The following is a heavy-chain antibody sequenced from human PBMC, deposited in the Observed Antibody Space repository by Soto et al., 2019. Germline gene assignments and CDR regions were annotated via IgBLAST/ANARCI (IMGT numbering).Heavy chain of an antibody. CDR2: ISSSGSTI. D-gene: IGHD3-22*01. CDR1: GFTFSSYE. V-gene: IGHV3-48*03. J-gene: IGHJ4*02. Sequence: GGSLRLSCAASGFTFSSYEMNWVRQAPGKGLEWVSYISSSGSTIYYADSVKGRFTISRDNAKNSLYLQMNSLRAEDTAVHYCARDRYYDSSGYFYWGQGTLVTVSS. CDR3: ARDRYYDSSGYFY.